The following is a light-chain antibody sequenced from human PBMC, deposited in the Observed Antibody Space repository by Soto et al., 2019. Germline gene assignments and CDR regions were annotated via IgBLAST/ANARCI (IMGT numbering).Light chain of an antibody. Sequence: DIQMTQSPSPLSASVGDRVTVTCRASQSISRYLNWYQQKPGEAPELLIYGASKLQSGVPSRFSGSGSGTDFTLTISSLQPEDSASYYCQGSYSGPVAFGQGTKVDIK. J-gene: IGKJ1*01. V-gene: IGKV1-39*01. CDR3: QGSYSGPVA. CDR2: GAS. CDR1: QSISRY.